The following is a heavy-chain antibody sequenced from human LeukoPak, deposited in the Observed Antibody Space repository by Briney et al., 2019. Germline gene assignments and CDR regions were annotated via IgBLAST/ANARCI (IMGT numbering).Heavy chain of an antibody. CDR2: ISHSGST. CDR1: GGSISGYS. D-gene: IGHD3-22*01. CDR3: AREGAVSGSPFDY. J-gene: IGHJ4*02. V-gene: IGHV4-34*01. Sequence: PSETLSLTCTVSGGSISGYSWSWIRQPPGKGLEWIGEISHSGSTNYNPSLKSRVTVSVDTSKNQFSLKLSSVTAADTAMYYCAREGAVSGSPFDYWGQGTLVTVSS.